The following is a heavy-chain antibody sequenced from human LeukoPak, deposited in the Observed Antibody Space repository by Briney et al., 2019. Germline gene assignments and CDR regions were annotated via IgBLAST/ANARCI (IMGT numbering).Heavy chain of an antibody. D-gene: IGHD3-16*01. J-gene: IGHJ4*02. CDR1: GYSISSGYY. V-gene: IGHV4-38-2*02. Sequence: SETLSLTCTVSGYSISSGYYWGWIRQPPGKGLEWIGSIYHSGSTYHNPSLKSRVTISVDTSKNQFSLKLSSVTAADTAVYYCARLREDVDYWGQGTLVTVSS. CDR2: IYHSGST. CDR3: ARLREDVDY.